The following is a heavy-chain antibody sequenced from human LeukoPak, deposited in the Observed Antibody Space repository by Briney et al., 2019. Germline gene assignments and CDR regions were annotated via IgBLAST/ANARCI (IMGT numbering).Heavy chain of an antibody. J-gene: IGHJ3*02. CDR3: ARDRSPDFWSGDYRDAFDI. Sequence: GASVKVSCKASGYTFTSYGISWVRQAPGQGLEWMGWISGYNGNTNSAQKLQGRVSMTTGTSTSTAYMELRSLRSDDTAVYYCARDRSPDFWSGDYRDAFDIWGQGTMVTVSS. V-gene: IGHV1-18*01. CDR2: ISGYNGNT. CDR1: GYTFTSYG. D-gene: IGHD3-3*01.